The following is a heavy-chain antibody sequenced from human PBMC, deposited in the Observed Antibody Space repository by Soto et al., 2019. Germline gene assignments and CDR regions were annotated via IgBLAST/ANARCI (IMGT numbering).Heavy chain of an antibody. D-gene: IGHD3-22*01. Sequence: RGESLKISCKGSGYSFTSYWIGWVRQMPGKGLEWMGSIYPSDSYTKYSPSFQGHVTISADKSISTAYLQWSSLKASDTAMYYGARRRLWDSSGDRYYYYYGMDVWGQGTTVTVSS. CDR2: IYPSDSYT. J-gene: IGHJ6*02. CDR3: ARRRLWDSSGDRYYYYYGMDV. CDR1: GYSFTSYW. V-gene: IGHV5-10-1*01.